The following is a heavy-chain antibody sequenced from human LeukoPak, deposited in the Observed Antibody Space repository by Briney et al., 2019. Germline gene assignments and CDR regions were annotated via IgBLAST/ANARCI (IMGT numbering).Heavy chain of an antibody. J-gene: IGHJ6*03. CDR1: GGSISSSSYN. CDR3: ARDRSWGSGYYYYYMDV. CDR2: IYYSGST. D-gene: IGHD7-27*01. V-gene: IGHV4-39*07. Sequence: SETLSLTCTVSGGSISSSSYNWGWIRQPPGKGLEWIGSIYYSGSTYYSPSLKSRVTISLDTSKNKFSLKLSSVTAADTAVYYCARDRSWGSGYYYYYMDVWGKGTTVTVSS.